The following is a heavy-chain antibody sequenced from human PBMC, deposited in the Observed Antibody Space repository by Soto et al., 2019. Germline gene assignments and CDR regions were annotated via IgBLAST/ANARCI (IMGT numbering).Heavy chain of an antibody. V-gene: IGHV1-24*01. CDR3: ATAVPNGYSSSWYGYFDY. CDR1: RYTLTELS. Sequence: ASVKVSCKVSRYTLTELSMHWVRQAPGKGLEWMGGFDPEDGETIYAQKFQGRVTMTEDTSTDTAYMELSSLRSEDTAVYYCATAVPNGYSSSWYGYFDYWGQGTLVTVSS. D-gene: IGHD6-13*01. CDR2: FDPEDGET. J-gene: IGHJ4*02.